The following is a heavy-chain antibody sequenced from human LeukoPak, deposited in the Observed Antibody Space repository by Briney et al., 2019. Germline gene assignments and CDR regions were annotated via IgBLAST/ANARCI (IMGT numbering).Heavy chain of an antibody. V-gene: IGHV3-30*04. CDR1: GFTFSSYA. D-gene: IGHD6-19*01. CDR2: ISYDGSNK. CDR3: ASPTVAGTPYFDY. Sequence: GRSLRLSCAASGFTFSSYAMHWVRQAPGKGLEWEAVISYDGSNKYYADSVKGRFTISRDNSKNTLYLQMNSLRAEDTAVYYCASPTVAGTPYFDYWGQGTLVTVSS. J-gene: IGHJ4*02.